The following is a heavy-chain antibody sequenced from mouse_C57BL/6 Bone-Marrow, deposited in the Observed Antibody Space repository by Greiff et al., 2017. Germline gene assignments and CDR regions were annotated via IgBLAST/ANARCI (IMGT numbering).Heavy chain of an antibody. CDR3: ARARYYYGSSPYAMDY. D-gene: IGHD1-1*01. CDR2: IYPRSGNT. V-gene: IGHV1-81*01. Sequence: VQLQQSGAELARPGASVKLSCKASGYTFTSSGISWVKQRTGQGLEWIGEIYPRSGNTYYNEKFKGKATLTADKSSSTAYMELRSLTSEDSAVYFCARARYYYGSSPYAMDYWGQGTSVTVSS. CDR1: GYTFTSSG. J-gene: IGHJ4*01.